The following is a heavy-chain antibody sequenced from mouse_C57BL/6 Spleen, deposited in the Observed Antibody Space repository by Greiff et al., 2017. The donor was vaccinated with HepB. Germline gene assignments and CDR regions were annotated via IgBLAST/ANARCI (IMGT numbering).Heavy chain of an antibody. CDR1: GFTFSDYG. J-gene: IGHJ4*01. Sequence: EVQLQQSRGGLVKPGGSLKLSCAASGFTFSDYGMHWVRQAPEKGLEWVAYISSGSSTIYYADTVKGRFTISRDNAKNTLFLQMTSLRSEDTAMYYCASGLLLTLYAMDYWGQGTSVTVSS. CDR2: ISSGSSTI. V-gene: IGHV5-17*01. D-gene: IGHD1-1*01. CDR3: ASGLLLTLYAMDY.